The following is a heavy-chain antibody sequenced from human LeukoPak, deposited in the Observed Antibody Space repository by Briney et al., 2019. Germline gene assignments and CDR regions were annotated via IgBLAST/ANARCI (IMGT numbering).Heavy chain of an antibody. Sequence: SETLSLTCAVYGGSFSGYYWSWIRQPPGKGLEWIGEINHSGSTNYNPSLKSRVTISVDTSKNQFSLKLSSVTAADTAVYYCARCYDSSGYLYYYYYMDVWGKGTTVTISS. J-gene: IGHJ6*03. CDR2: INHSGST. D-gene: IGHD3-22*01. CDR3: ARCYDSSGYLYYYYYMDV. CDR1: GGSFSGYY. V-gene: IGHV4-34*01.